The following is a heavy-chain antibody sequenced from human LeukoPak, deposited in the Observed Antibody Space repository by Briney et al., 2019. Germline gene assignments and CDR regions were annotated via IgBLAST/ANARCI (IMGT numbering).Heavy chain of an antibody. D-gene: IGHD3-22*01. CDR1: GYTFTSNG. CDR3: ARGPHERSGYPDD. CDR2: ISTYNGNT. J-gene: IGHJ4*02. V-gene: IGHV1-18*01. Sequence: ASVKVSFKASGYTFTSNGISWARQAPGQGLEWMGWISTYNGNTNYAQKLQGRVTMTADTSTSTAYMELRSLRSDDTAVYYCARGPHERSGYPDDWGQGTLVTVSS.